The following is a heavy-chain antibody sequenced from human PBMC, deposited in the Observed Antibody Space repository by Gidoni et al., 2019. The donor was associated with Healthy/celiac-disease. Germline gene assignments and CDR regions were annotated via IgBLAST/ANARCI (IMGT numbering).Heavy chain of an antibody. CDR3: ARSGYSSSWYGLD. V-gene: IGHV3-21*01. Sequence: EVQLVESGGGLVKPGGSLRLSCAASGFTFSSYSMNWVRQAPGKGLEWVSSISSSSSYIYYADSVKGRFTISRENAKNSLYLQMNSLRAEDTAVYYCARSGYSSSWYGLDWGQGTLVTVSS. CDR2: ISSSSSYI. D-gene: IGHD6-13*01. CDR1: GFTFSSYS. J-gene: IGHJ4*02.